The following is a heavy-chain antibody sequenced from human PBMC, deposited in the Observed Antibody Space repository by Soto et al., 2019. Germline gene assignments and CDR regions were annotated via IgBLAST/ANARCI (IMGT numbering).Heavy chain of an antibody. Sequence: SETLSLTCTVSGASISNYYWSWIRQPPGKGLEWIGYIDYSGSTDYNPSLKSRVTISADTSKNHFSLKLSSMTAADTAVYYCARQYTTDPFDYWGQGTLVTVSS. V-gene: IGHV4-59*01. CDR2: IDYSGST. CDR3: ARQYTTDPFDY. J-gene: IGHJ4*01. D-gene: IGHD2-2*02. CDR1: GASISNYY.